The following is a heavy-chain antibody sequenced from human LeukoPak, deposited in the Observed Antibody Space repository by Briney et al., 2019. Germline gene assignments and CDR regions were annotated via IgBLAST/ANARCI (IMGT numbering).Heavy chain of an antibody. D-gene: IGHD3-3*01. CDR2: IIPIFGTA. CDR3: ARAGKSITIFGVVIPYFDY. Sequence: ASVKVSCKASGGTFSSYAISWVRQAPGQGLEWMGGIIPIFGTANYAQKFQGRVTITADESTSTAYMELSSLRSEDTAVYYCARAGKSITIFGVVIPYFDYWGQGTLVTVSS. J-gene: IGHJ4*02. V-gene: IGHV1-69*13. CDR1: GGTFSSYA.